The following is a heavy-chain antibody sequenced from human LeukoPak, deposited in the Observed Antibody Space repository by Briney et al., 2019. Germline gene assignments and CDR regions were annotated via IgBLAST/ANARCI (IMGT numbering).Heavy chain of an antibody. CDR1: GFTFSSYS. V-gene: IGHV3-48*01. CDR3: ARDSRKQLVLFDY. J-gene: IGHJ4*02. CDR2: ISSSSSTI. Sequence: GGSLRLSCAASGFTFSSYSMNWVRQAPGKGLEWVSYISSSSSTIYYADSVKGRFTISRDNAKNSLYLQMNSLRAEDTAVYYCARDSRKQLVLFDYWGQGTLVTVSS. D-gene: IGHD6-6*01.